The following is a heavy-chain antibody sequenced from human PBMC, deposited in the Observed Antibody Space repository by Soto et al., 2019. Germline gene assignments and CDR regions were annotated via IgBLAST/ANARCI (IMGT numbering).Heavy chain of an antibody. D-gene: IGHD6-13*01. CDR3: ARDHGPGIAEAGAYSYYYGMAV. J-gene: IGHJ6*01. Sequence: ASLNVSFKASCYTFTIYFIILLLHSPLQWLELMGWISAYNGDTNYAQKLQYRVTMTTDTSTSTVYMELRSLRSDDTAVYYCARDHGPGIAEAGAYSYYYGMAVWGQRNTVNVSS. V-gene: IGHV1-18*01. CDR2: ISAYNGDT. CDR1: CYTFTIYF.